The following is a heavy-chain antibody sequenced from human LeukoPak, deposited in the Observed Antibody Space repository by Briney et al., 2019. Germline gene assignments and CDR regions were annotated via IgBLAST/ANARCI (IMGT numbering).Heavy chain of an antibody. D-gene: IGHD5-18*01. V-gene: IGHV4-31*03. CDR3: ARGGYSYVPDY. Sequence: SETLSLTCTVSGGFISSGGYYWSWIRQHPGKGLEWIGYIYYSGSTYYNPSLKSRVTISVDTSKNQFSLKLSSVTAADTAVYYCARGGYSYVPDYWGQGTLVTVSS. J-gene: IGHJ4*02. CDR1: GGFISSGGYY. CDR2: IYYSGST.